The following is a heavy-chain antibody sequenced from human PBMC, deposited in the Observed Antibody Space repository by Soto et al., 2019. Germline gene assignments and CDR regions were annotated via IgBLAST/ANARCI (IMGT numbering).Heavy chain of an antibody. CDR3: ARTVLSDFDY. CDR2: IYHTGST. J-gene: IGHJ4*02. V-gene: IGHV4-30-4*01. D-gene: IGHD4-4*01. CDR1: GASISGGAWF. Sequence: QVQLQESGPGLVKPSQTLSLTCTISGASISGGAWFWSWIRQPPGKGLEWLGYIYHTGSTSYSPSLKSRLLISVDTSKNQVSVQLDSVSAADAAVYFCARTVLSDFDYWGQGIRVAVSS.